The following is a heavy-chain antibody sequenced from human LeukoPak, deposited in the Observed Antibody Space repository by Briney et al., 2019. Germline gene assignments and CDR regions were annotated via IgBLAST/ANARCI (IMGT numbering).Heavy chain of an antibody. CDR1: GGSFMGYY. V-gene: IGHV4-34*01. CDR3: ASPIRLGDPVGFDP. Sequence: SETLSLTCAVYGGSFMGYYWSWIRQPPGKGLEWIGEINHSGGTNYNPSLKSRVTISVDTSKNQFSLKLSSVTAADTAVYYCASPIRLGDPVGFDPWGQGTLVTVSS. CDR2: INHSGGT. J-gene: IGHJ5*02. D-gene: IGHD3-10*01.